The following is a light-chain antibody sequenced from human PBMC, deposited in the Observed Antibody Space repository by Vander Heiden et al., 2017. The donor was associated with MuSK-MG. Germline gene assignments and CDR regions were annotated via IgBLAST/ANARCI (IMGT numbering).Light chain of an antibody. CDR1: QSISSY. CDR3: QQSYSLFT. J-gene: IGKJ3*01. V-gene: IGKV1-39*01. CDR2: AAS. Sequence: DIQMTQSPSSLSASVGDRVTITCRASQSISSYLNWYQQKPGKAPKLLIYAASSLQSGVPSRFSGSGSGTDFTLTISRLQPEDFATYYWQQSYSLFTFGHGTKVDIK.